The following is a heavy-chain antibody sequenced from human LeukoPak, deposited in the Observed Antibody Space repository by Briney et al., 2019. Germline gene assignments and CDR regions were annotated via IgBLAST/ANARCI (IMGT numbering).Heavy chain of an antibody. J-gene: IGHJ4*02. V-gene: IGHV5-51*01. CDR1: GYSFTSYW. CDR2: IYPGDSDT. D-gene: IGHD6-13*01. Sequence: GESLKISCKGSGYSFTSYWIGWVRQMPGKGLEWMGIIYPGDSDTRYSPSFQGQVTFSADKSISTAYLQWSSLKASDTAMYYCARHVGYSSSSSPMGYWGQGTLVTVSS. CDR3: ARHVGYSSSSSPMGY.